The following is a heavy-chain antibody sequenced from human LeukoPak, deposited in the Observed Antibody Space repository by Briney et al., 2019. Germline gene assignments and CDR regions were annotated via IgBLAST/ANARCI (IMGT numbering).Heavy chain of an antibody. V-gene: IGHV3-7*04. CDR2: IKHDGSEA. J-gene: IGHJ4*02. CDR1: EFTFNRYW. D-gene: IGHD3-10*01. Sequence: PGGSLRLSCAASEFTFNRYWMSWVRQAPGKGLEWVANIKHDGSEAHYVDSVKGRFTISRDNAKNSLSLQMNSLNVDDTGVYFCTRDALFGSGRTHLDFWSQGTLVSVS. CDR3: TRDALFGSGRTHLDF.